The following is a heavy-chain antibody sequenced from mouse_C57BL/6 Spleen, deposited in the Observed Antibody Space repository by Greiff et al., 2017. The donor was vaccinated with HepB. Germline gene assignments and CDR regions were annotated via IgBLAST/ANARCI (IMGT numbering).Heavy chain of an antibody. CDR1: GFTFSSYG. J-gene: IGHJ2*01. V-gene: IGHV5-6*01. D-gene: IGHD3-1*01. Sequence: EVQGVESGGDLVKPGGSLKLSCAASGFTFSSYGMSWVRQTPDKRLEWVATISSGGSYTYYPDSVKGRFTISRDNAKNTLYLQMSSLKSEDTAMYYCARQGPSGDYFDYWGQGATLTVSS. CDR3: ARQGPSGDYFDY. CDR2: ISSGGSYT.